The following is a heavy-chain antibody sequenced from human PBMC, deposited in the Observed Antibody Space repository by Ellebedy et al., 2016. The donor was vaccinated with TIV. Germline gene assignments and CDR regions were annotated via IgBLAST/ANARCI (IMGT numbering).Heavy chain of an antibody. CDR2: IKSDGSGN. D-gene: IGHD4-11*01. Sequence: GESLKISXVASGFTFGRYWMHWVRQAPGNKLGWASRIKSDGSGNTYADSVKGRFTTSRDNSRNQLYLQMNRLRGEDTAVYFCARDRGDYSISGPWGQGTLVTVSS. V-gene: IGHV3-74*01. CDR3: ARDRGDYSISGP. J-gene: IGHJ5*02. CDR1: GFTFGRYW.